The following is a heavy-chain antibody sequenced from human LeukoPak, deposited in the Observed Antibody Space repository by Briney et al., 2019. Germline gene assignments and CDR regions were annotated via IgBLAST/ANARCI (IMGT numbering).Heavy chain of an antibody. D-gene: IGHD6-13*01. J-gene: IGHJ5*02. V-gene: IGHV3-23*01. CDR1: GFTLSSYA. CDR3: AKDQGSVAAAVSWFDP. CDR2: ISGSGGST. Sequence: GGSLRLSCAASGFTLSSYAMSWVRQAPGKGLEWVSAISGSGGSTYYADSVKGRFTISRDNSKNTLYPQMNSLRAEDTAVYYCAKDQGSVAAAVSWFDPWGQGTLVTVSS.